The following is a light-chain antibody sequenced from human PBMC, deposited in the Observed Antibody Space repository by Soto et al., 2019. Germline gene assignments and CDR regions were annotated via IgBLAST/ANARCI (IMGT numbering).Light chain of an antibody. V-gene: IGLV2-8*01. Sequence: QSALTQPPSASGSPGQSVTMSCTGTSSDVGGYNYVSWYQQHPGKAPKFMIYEVSKRPSGVPDRFSGSKSGNTASLTVSDLQAEDEADYYCSSYAGSNNFVFGTGTKLTVL. CDR1: SSDVGGYNY. CDR3: SSYAGSNNFV. J-gene: IGLJ1*01. CDR2: EVS.